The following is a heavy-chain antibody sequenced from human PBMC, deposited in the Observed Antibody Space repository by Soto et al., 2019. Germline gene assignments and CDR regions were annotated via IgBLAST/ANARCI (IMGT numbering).Heavy chain of an antibody. CDR2: ISESSSHI. CDR3: ARDGSKWLKYGYFDL. D-gene: IGHD5-12*01. Sequence: EVQMVESGGGRVQPGGSLRLSCAASGFTFSTYCMNGGRQAPGRGLEWVSYISESSSHIYYGDSVRGRFIISRDNAKNSVYLQMNSLSAADTAVYYCARDGSKWLKYGYFDLWGRGTLVTVSS. V-gene: IGHV3-21*01. CDR1: GFTFSTYC. J-gene: IGHJ2*01.